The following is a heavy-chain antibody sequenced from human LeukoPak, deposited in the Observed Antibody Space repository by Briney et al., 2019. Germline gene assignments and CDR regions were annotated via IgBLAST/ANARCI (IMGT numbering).Heavy chain of an antibody. J-gene: IGHJ6*02. Sequence: SQSLSLTWTVANGSISIYYSGSVRQPPGKRLGWIGYISYIGSTNSNPSLASRLTMSVDTSKNPFSLNLCSLTAAHTAIYYSGSTNYNPSLESRLTMSVDTSKNQFSLNLTSVTAADTAIYYCARDSYGSGAYYGMDVWGQGTTITVSS. V-gene: IGHV4-59*01. CDR3: GSTNYNPSLESRLTMSVDTSKNQFSLNLTSVTAADTAIYYCARDSYGSGAYYGMDV. CDR2: ISYIGST. CDR1: NGSISIYY. D-gene: IGHD3-10*01.